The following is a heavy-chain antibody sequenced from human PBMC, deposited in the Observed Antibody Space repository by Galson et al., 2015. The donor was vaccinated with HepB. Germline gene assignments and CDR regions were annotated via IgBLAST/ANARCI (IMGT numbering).Heavy chain of an antibody. Sequence: QSGAEVKRPGESLKISCQASGYNFPTSWIGWVRQMPGKGLEWMGIIFPADSDTRYSPSFQGQVTISADKSISTAYLQWSSLKASDTAMYYCARRGDYGDFDYWGQGTLVTVSS. J-gene: IGHJ4*02. CDR2: IFPADSDT. CDR1: GYNFPTSW. CDR3: ARRGDYGDFDY. V-gene: IGHV5-51*01. D-gene: IGHD4-17*01.